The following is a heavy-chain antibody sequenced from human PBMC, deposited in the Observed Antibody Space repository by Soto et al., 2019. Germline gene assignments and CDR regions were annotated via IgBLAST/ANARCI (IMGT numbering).Heavy chain of an antibody. CDR1: GYTFTGYY. J-gene: IGHJ6*02. Sequence: QVQLVQSGAEVKKPGASVKVSCKASGYTFTGYYMHWVRQAPGQGLEWMGWINPNSGGTNYAQKFQGRVTMTRDTSISTAYMELSRRRSDDTAVYYCARDALVVVVAAIEHGMDVWGQGTTVTVSS. D-gene: IGHD2-15*01. V-gene: IGHV1-2*02. CDR2: INPNSGGT. CDR3: ARDALVVVVAAIEHGMDV.